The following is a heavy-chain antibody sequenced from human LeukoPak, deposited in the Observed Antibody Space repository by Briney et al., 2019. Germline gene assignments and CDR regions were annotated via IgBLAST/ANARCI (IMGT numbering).Heavy chain of an antibody. Sequence: GGSLRLSCAASGFTFSNYEMNWVRQAPGKGLEWVSYISISGSTIFYADSVKGRFTISRDNAKNSLYLQMNSLRAEDTAVYYCAREGVVVSAAVDYWGQGTLVTVSS. D-gene: IGHD2-2*01. CDR1: GFTFSNYE. CDR3: AREGVVVSAAVDY. V-gene: IGHV3-48*03. J-gene: IGHJ4*02. CDR2: ISISGSTI.